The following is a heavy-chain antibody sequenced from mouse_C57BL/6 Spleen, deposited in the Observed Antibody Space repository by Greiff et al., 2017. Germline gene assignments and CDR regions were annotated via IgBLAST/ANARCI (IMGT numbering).Heavy chain of an antibody. CDR1: GYTFTDYY. V-gene: IGHV1-26*01. CDR2: INPNNGGT. CDR3: ARYDYDGFWFAY. D-gene: IGHD2-4*01. Sequence: EVQLQQSGPELVKPGASVKISCKASGYTFTDYYMNWVKQSHGKSLEWIGDINPNNGGTSYNQKFKGKATLTVDKSSSTAYMELRSLTSEDSAVYYCARYDYDGFWFAYWGQGTLVTVSA. J-gene: IGHJ3*01.